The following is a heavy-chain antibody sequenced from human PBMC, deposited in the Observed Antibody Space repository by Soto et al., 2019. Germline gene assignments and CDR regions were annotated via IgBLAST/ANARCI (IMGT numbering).Heavy chain of an antibody. CDR3: AREKREDARWFGESYYYYGMDV. J-gene: IGHJ6*02. CDR1: GFTFSDYY. CDR2: ISSSGSTI. V-gene: IGHV3-11*01. D-gene: IGHD3-10*01. Sequence: QVPLVESGGGLVKPGGSLRLSCAASGFTFSDYYMSWIRQAPGKGLEWVSYISSSGSTIYYADSVKGRFTISRDNAKNSLYLQMNSLRAEDTAVYYCAREKREDARWFGESYYYYGMDVWGQGTTVTVSS.